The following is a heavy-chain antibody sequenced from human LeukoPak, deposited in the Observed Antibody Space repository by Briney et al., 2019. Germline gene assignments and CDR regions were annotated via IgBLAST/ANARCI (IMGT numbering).Heavy chain of an antibody. V-gene: IGHV3-9*01. Sequence: GRSLRLSCAASGFTFDDYAMHWVRQAPGKGLEWVSGISWNSGTIDYADSVKGRFTISRDNSKNTLYLQMNSLRAEDTAVYYCAKDRSGWYRYFDLWGRGTLVTVSS. CDR3: AKDRSGWYRYFDL. CDR2: ISWNSGTI. J-gene: IGHJ2*01. D-gene: IGHD6-19*01. CDR1: GFTFDDYA.